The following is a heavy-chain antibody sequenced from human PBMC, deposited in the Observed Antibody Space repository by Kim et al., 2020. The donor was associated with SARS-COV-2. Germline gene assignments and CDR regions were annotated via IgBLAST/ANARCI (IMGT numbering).Heavy chain of an antibody. CDR3: VRDPDALDY. Sequence: TIQYAKSGRGRFTISRDNAKKSLNLQMNSLRDEDTAVYYCVRDPDALDYWGQGTLVTVSS. CDR2: TI. V-gene: IGHV3-48*02. D-gene: IGHD2-8*01. J-gene: IGHJ4*02.